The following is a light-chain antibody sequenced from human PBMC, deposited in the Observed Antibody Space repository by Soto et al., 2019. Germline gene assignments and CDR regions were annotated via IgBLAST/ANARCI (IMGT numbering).Light chain of an antibody. CDR3: QHPRT. Sequence: DIQMTQSPSAMSASVGDRVTITCRASQGISNHLLWYQQRPGKAPNLLIYAAINMQSGVPSRFSGSGSGTEFTLTISSLQPDDFATYYCQHPRTFGQGTKVDIK. V-gene: IGKV1-17*03. J-gene: IGKJ1*01. CDR2: AAI. CDR1: QGISNH.